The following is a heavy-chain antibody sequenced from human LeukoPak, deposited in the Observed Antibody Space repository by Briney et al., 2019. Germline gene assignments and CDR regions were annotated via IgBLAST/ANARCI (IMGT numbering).Heavy chain of an antibody. CDR2: VYYNGIT. CDR1: GGSISSYH. CDR3: ASQLGGTTFH. V-gene: IGHV4-59*01. Sequence: KPSETLSLTCTVSGGSISSYHWSWIRQPPGKGLEWIGYVYYNGITNYNPSLKSRVSISLDTSKNQFSLNLNSVTAADTAVYYCASQLGGTTFHWGQGTLVTVSS. D-gene: IGHD1-1*01. J-gene: IGHJ4*02.